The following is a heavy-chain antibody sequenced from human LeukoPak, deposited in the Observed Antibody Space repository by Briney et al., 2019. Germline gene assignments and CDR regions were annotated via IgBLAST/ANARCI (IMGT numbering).Heavy chain of an antibody. V-gene: IGHV1-69*13. CDR1: GGTFSSYA. J-gene: IGHJ4*02. CDR2: IIPIFGTA. D-gene: IGHD3-22*01. CDR3: ASHQRGYDSSGYLDY. Sequence: SVKVSCKASGGTFSSYAISWVRQAPGQGLEWMGGIIPIFGTANYAQKFQGRVTITADESTSTACMELSSLRSEDTAVYYCASHQRGYDSSGYLDYWGQGTLVTVSS.